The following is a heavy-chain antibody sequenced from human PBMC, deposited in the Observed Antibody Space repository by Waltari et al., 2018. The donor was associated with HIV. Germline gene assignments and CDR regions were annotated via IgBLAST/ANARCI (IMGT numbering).Heavy chain of an antibody. CDR2: INTNTGNP. J-gene: IGHJ6*02. V-gene: IGHV7-4-1*02. D-gene: IGHD2-8*01. Sequence: QVQLVQSGSELKKPGASVKVSCKASGYTFTSYAMNWVRQAPGQGLEWMGWINTNTGNPTYAQGFTGRFVFALDTSVRTAYLQISSLKAEDTAVYYCARDLFMVYAPTFSIHYYYGMDVWGQGTTVTVSS. CDR1: GYTFTSYA. CDR3: ARDLFMVYAPTFSIHYYYGMDV.